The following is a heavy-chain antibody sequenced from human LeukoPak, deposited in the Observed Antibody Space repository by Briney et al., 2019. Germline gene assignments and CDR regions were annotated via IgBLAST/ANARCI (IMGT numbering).Heavy chain of an antibody. CDR2: IYHSGST. Sequence: GSLRLSCAASGFTFSNYAMSWVRQAPGKGLEWIGSIYHSGSTYYNPSLKSRVTISVDTSKNQFSLKLSSVTAADTAVYYCARGRLITTHYYDSSGYYHDAFDIWGQGTMVTVSS. V-gene: IGHV4-38-2*01. CDR3: ARGRLITTHYYDSSGYYHDAFDI. CDR1: GFTFSNYA. J-gene: IGHJ3*02. D-gene: IGHD3-22*01.